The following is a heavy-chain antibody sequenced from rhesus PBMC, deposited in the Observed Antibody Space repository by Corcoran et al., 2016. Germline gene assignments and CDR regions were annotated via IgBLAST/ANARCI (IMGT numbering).Heavy chain of an antibody. J-gene: IGHJ6*01. CDR3: AKEGVAAAAYYGLDS. V-gene: IGHV3S42*01. CDR2: INSGCGST. D-gene: IGHD6-31*01. Sequence: EVQLVESGGGLAKPGGSLRLSCAASGFTFSSYLMNCVRQTPGKGLDRISTINSGCGSTYYAEPVKGRFTISIDDSTNTLSLQMNSLRPEDTAVYYCAKEGVAAAAYYGLDSWGQGVVVTVSS. CDR1: GFTFSSYL.